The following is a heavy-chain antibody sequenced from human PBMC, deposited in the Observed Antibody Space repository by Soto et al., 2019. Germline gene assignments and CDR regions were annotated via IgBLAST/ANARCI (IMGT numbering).Heavy chain of an antibody. CDR3: ASSLLVGYGLEGESD. V-gene: IGHV1-18*01. Sequence: QVQLVQSGAEVKKPGASVKVSCKASGYTFTSYGISWVRQAPGQGLEWMGWISAYNGNTNYAQKLQGRDTMTTDTYTSPAYMEPRSLRSDDTAVYYCASSLLVGYGLEGESDWGQGTLVTVSS. D-gene: IGHD5-18*01. J-gene: IGHJ4*02. CDR1: GYTFTSYG. CDR2: ISAYNGNT.